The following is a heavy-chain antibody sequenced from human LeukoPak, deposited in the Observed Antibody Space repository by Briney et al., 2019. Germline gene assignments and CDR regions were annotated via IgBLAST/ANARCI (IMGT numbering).Heavy chain of an antibody. V-gene: IGHV4-39*01. Sequence: SETLSLTCTVSIGSISSSTYYWGWIRQPPGKGLEWIGNFYYTGSTYYNPSLKSRVTISVDTSKNQFSLKLSSVTAADTAVYYCARRDYFDYWGQGTLVTVSS. CDR2: FYYTGST. J-gene: IGHJ4*02. CDR3: ARRDYFDY. CDR1: IGSISSSTYY.